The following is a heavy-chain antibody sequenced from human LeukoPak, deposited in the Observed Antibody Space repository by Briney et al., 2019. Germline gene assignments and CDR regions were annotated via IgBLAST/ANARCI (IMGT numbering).Heavy chain of an antibody. V-gene: IGHV4-34*01. CDR1: GGSFSGYY. CDR3: AITTVTTEGFDY. D-gene: IGHD4-17*01. CDR2: INHSGST. J-gene: IGHJ4*02. Sequence: PSETLSLTCAVYGGSFSGYYWSWIRQPPGKGLEWIGEINHSGSTNYNPSLKSRVTISVDTSKNQFSLKLSSVTAADTAVYYCAITTVTTEGFDYWGQGTLVTVSS.